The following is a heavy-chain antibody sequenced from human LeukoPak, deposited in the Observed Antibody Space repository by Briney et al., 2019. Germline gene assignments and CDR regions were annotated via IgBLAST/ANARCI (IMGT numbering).Heavy chain of an antibody. CDR1: GFTFSSYG. Sequence: PGGSLRLSCAASGFTFSSYGMHWVRQAPGKGLEWVAVISYDGSNKYYADSVKGRFTISRDNAKNSLYLQMNSLRAEDTAVYYCARDRGYSYGWYFDYWGQGTLVTVSS. CDR2: ISYDGSNK. D-gene: IGHD5-18*01. J-gene: IGHJ4*02. V-gene: IGHV3-30*03. CDR3: ARDRGYSYGWYFDY.